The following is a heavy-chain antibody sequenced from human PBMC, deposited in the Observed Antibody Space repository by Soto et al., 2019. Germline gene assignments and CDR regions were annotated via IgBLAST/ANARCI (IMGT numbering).Heavy chain of an antibody. V-gene: IGHV3-33*01. Sequence: QVQLVESGGGVVQPGRSLRLSCAASGFTFSSYGMHWVRQAPGKGLEWVAVIWYDGSNKYYADSVNGRFTISRDNSKNTVYLQMNSLRAEDTAVYYCATEAYCGGDCSPPFDYWVEGSLVAVSS. CDR3: ATEAYCGGDCSPPFDY. CDR2: IWYDGSNK. J-gene: IGHJ4*02. D-gene: IGHD2-21*02. CDR1: GFTFSSYG.